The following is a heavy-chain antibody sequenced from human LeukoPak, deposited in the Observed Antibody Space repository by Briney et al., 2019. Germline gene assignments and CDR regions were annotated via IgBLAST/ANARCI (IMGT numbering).Heavy chain of an antibody. J-gene: IGHJ4*02. CDR3: TRRQTNFWSGYYGDFDY. CDR1: GFTFGDYA. Sequence: PGRSLRLSCTASGFTFGDYAMSWFRQAPGKGLEWVGFISSKAYGGTTEYAASVKGRFTISRDDSKSIAYLQMNSLKTEDTAVYYCTRRQTNFWSGYYGDFDYWGQGTLVTVSS. D-gene: IGHD3-3*01. CDR2: ISSKAYGGTT. V-gene: IGHV3-49*03.